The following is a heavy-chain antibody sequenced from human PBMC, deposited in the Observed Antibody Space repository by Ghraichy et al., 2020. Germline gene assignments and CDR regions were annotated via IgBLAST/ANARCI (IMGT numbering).Heavy chain of an antibody. CDR2: IYTSGST. CDR1: GDSISTCY. D-gene: IGHD3-22*01. Sequence: SETLSLTCTVSGDSISTCYWSWIRQPAGKGLEWIGRIYTSGSTNYNPSLKSRVTMSVDTSKNQFSLKLNSVTAADTAVYYCARDSSGYYTPDYYYYGMDVWGQGTTVTVSS. J-gene: IGHJ6*02. V-gene: IGHV4-4*07. CDR3: ARDSSGYYTPDYYYYGMDV.